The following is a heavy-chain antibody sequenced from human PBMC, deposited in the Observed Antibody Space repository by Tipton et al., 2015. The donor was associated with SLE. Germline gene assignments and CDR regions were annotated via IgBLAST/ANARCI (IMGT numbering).Heavy chain of an antibody. V-gene: IGHV3-30*04. J-gene: IGHJ4*02. D-gene: IGHD2-15*01. Sequence: QLVQSGGGVVQPGRSLRLSCEASGFTFSYYAMHWVRQAPGKGLEWVAVISYDGSKKYYADSVKGRFTISRDNSKTTLYLQMNSLRAEDTAAYYCARVRVVGPPGRRVDPPHFDYFDYWGQGTLVTVSS. CDR3: ARVRVVGPPGRRVDPPHFDYFDY. CDR1: GFTFSYYA. CDR2: ISYDGSKK.